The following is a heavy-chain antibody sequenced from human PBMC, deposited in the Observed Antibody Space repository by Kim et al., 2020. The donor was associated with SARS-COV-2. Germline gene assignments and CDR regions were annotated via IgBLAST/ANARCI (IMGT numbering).Heavy chain of an antibody. CDR1: GFTFSTYS. CDR3: AKDYYGSSTGYSDY. Sequence: GGSLRLSCAASGFTFSTYSMTWVRQAPGKGLEWVSGITATGGITHYADSVKGRFTISRDDSKNTLYLQMNSLRAEYTALYYCAKDYYGSSTGYSDYWGQG. V-gene: IGHV3-23*01. J-gene: IGHJ4*02. CDR2: ITATGGIT. D-gene: IGHD1-26*01.